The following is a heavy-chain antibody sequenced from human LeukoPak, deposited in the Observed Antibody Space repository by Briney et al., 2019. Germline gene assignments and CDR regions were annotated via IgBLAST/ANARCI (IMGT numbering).Heavy chain of an antibody. CDR3: ARGVSYDFWSGYYTTPHFDY. CDR2: INQSGST. D-gene: IGHD3-3*01. Sequence: TPSETLSLTCAVYGGSFSGYSWSWIRQPPGKGLEWIGEINQSGSTNYNPSLKSRVTISVDTSKNQFSLKLSSVTAADTAVYYCARGVSYDFWSGYYTTPHFDYWGQGTLVTVSS. J-gene: IGHJ4*02. CDR1: GGSFSGYS. V-gene: IGHV4-34*01.